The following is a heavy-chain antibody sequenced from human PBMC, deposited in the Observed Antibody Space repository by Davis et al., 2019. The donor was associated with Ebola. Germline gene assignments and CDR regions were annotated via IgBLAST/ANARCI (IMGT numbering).Heavy chain of an antibody. CDR3: ARDWGVRGVIIGAFDI. D-gene: IGHD3-10*01. V-gene: IGHV3-30*03. CDR2: ISFDGSHK. Sequence: GESLKISCAASGFTFRSYGMHWVRQAPGKGLEWVALISFDGSHKYYADSVKGRFTISRDNAKNSLYLQMNSLRAEDTAVYYCARDWGVRGVIIGAFDIWGQGTMVTVSS. CDR1: GFTFRSYG. J-gene: IGHJ3*02.